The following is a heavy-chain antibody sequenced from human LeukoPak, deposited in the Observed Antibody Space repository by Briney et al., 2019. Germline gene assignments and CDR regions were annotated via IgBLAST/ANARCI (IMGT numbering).Heavy chain of an antibody. J-gene: IGHJ1*01. CDR2: ISGSGGST. CDR3: AKSTEGGSGYYLEYFQH. D-gene: IGHD3-22*01. V-gene: IGHV3-23*01. CDR1: GFTFSSYA. Sequence: GGSLRLSCAASGFTFSSYAMGWVRQAPGKGLEWVWAISGSGGSTYYADSVKGRFTISRDNSKNPLYLQMNSLRAEDTAVYYCAKSTEGGSGYYLEYFQHWGQGTLVTVSS.